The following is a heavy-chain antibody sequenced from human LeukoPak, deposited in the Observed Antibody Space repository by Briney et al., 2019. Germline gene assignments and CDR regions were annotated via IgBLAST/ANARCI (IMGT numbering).Heavy chain of an antibody. Sequence: GGSLRLSCAVSGFTFSNYAMYWVRQAPGKGLEWVAVISYDGSNKYYADSVKGRFTISRDNSKNTLYVQMNSLRTEDTAVYYCARAQLGFDPWGQGTLVTVSS. CDR1: GFTFSNYA. CDR2: ISYDGSNK. CDR3: ARAQLGFDP. D-gene: IGHD1-1*01. J-gene: IGHJ5*02. V-gene: IGHV3-30*04.